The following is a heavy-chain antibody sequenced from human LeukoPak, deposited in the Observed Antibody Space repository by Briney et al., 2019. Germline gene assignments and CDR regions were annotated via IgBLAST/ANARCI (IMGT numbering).Heavy chain of an antibody. CDR3: TSMVAALGY. J-gene: IGHJ4*02. CDR1: GFTFSGSA. CDR2: IRSKANSYAT. D-gene: IGHD2-15*01. V-gene: IGHV3-73*01. Sequence: GGSLRLSCAASGFTFSGSAMHWVRQASGKGLEWVGRIRSKANSYATAYAASVKGRFTISRDDSKNTAYLQMNSLKTEDTAVYYCTSMVAALGYLGQGTLATVSS.